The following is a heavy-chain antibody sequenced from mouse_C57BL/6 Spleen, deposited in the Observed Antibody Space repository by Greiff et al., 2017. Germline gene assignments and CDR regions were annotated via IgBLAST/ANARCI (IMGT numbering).Heavy chain of an antibody. J-gene: IGHJ1*03. CDR3: ARGGTTVVAPYFDV. CDR2: IDPSDSYT. V-gene: IGHV1-69*01. Sequence: QVQLQQPGAELVMPGASVKLSCKASGYTFTSYWMHWVKQRPGQGLEWIGEIDPSDSYTNYNQKFKGKSTLTVDKSSSTAYMQLSSLTSEDSAVYYCARGGTTVVAPYFDVWGTGTTVTVSS. D-gene: IGHD1-1*01. CDR1: GYTFTSYW.